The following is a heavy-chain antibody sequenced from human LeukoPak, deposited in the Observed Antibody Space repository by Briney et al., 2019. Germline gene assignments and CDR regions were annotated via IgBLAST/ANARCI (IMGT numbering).Heavy chain of an antibody. D-gene: IGHD1-14*01. J-gene: IGHJ4*02. Sequence: SETLSLTCTVTGGSIGSYYWSWIRQPPGKALEWIGYIYYNGNTNDNPSLKSRVTLSVDTSKNQFSLMLRPVTAADTAVYYCARAGMDWAADYWGQGTVVTVAS. CDR2: IYYNGNT. CDR3: ARAGMDWAADY. CDR1: GGSIGSYY. V-gene: IGHV4-59*08.